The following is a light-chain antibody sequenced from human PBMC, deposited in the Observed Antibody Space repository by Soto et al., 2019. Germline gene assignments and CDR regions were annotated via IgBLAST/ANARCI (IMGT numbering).Light chain of an antibody. CDR2: GAS. J-gene: IGKJ1*01. CDR1: QSVSSN. CDR3: QQNGRSPPWT. Sequence: EIVMTQSPATLSVSPGERATLSCRASQSVSSNLAWYQHKPGQAPRLLISGASTRATGTPARFSGSGSGTDFTLTISRLEPEDFAVYYCQQNGRSPPWTFGQGTKVDIK. V-gene: IGKV3-15*01.